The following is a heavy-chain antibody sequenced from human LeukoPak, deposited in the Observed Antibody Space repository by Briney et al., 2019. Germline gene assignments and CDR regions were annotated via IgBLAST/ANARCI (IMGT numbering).Heavy chain of an antibody. V-gene: IGHV3-48*01. D-gene: IGHD2-2*01. J-gene: IGHJ4*02. CDR3: ARAGWGYCSSTSCPEDY. CDR2: ISSSSTI. CDR1: GFTFSSYS. Sequence: GGSLRLSCAASGFTFSSYSMNWVRQAPGKGLEWVPYISSSSTIYYADSVKGRFTISRDNAKNSLYLQMNSLRAEDTAVYYCARAGWGYCSSTSCPEDYWGQGTLVTVSS.